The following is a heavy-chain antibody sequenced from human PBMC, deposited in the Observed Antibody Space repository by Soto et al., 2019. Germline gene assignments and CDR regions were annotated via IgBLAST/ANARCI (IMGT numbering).Heavy chain of an antibody. CDR1: GFTVSRFS. CDR2: ISYDGSNT. V-gene: IGHV3-30-3*01. D-gene: IGHD3-10*02. CDR3: ARDRGMFLSYYYYGRDV. J-gene: IGHJ6*02. Sequence: QVQLVESGGGGVQPGRSLTVPCAASGFTVSRFSMHGVRHAPGKGLSWVAVISYDGSNTHYAESVKGRFNISRDDSKNKVYLQRNNLRGEDSAVYYCARDRGMFLSYYYYGRDVWGQGPTVTVSS.